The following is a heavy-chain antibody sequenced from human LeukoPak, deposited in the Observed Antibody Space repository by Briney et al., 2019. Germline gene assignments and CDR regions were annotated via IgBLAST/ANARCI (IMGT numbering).Heavy chain of an antibody. J-gene: IGHJ4*02. CDR2: IYTSGST. CDR1: GGPISSYY. D-gene: IGHD6-13*01. CDR3: AREGIAAAGPDY. V-gene: IGHV4-4*07. Sequence: ETLSLTCTVSGGPISSYYWSWIRQPAGKGLEWIGRIYTSGSTNYNPSLKSRVTISVDKSKNQFSLKLSSVTAADTAVYYCAREGIAAAGPDYWGQGTLVTVSS.